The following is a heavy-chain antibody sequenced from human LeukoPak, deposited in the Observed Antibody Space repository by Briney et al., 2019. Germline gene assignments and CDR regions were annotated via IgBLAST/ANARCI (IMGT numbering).Heavy chain of an antibody. CDR3: ARGYDRNGYQSRGFDY. Sequence: SETLSLTCTVSGGSISSGSFYWSWIRQTAGKGLEWIGRIYPSGDSQYSPSFRSRATISLDTRDQFSLKLSSVTAADTAVYFCARGYDRNGYQSRGFDYWGQGALVNVSS. CDR2: IYPSGDS. J-gene: IGHJ4*02. D-gene: IGHD3-22*01. V-gene: IGHV4-61*02. CDR1: GGSISSGSFY.